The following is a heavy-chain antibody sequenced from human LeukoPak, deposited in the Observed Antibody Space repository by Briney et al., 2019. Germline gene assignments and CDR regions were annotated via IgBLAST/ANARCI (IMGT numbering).Heavy chain of an antibody. D-gene: IGHD5-24*01. CDR1: GTFVSGFY. Sequence: PSETLSLTCTVSGTFVSGFYRTWIRQPPGKGLEWIGFIYSTGTTSYNSSLQSRVTISVDTSKNQFSLNLKSVIAADTAIYYCAGRWRGTLDYWGQGTLVAVSS. CDR3: AGRWRGTLDY. CDR2: IYSTGTT. V-gene: IGHV4-4*09. J-gene: IGHJ4*02.